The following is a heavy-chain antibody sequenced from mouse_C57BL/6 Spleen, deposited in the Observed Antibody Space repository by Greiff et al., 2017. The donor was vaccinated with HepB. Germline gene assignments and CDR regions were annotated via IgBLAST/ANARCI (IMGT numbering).Heavy chain of an antibody. CDR2: IDPSDSYT. D-gene: IGHD1-1*01. J-gene: IGHJ4*01. V-gene: IGHV1-69*01. CDR3: ARRDTTVSYAMDY. Sequence: QVQLQQPGAELVMPGASVKLSCKASGYIFTSYWMHWVKQRPGQGLEWIGEIDPSDSYTNYNQKFKGKSTLTVDKSSSTAYMQLSSLTSEDSAVYYCARRDTTVSYAMDYWGQGTSVTVSS. CDR1: GYIFTSYW.